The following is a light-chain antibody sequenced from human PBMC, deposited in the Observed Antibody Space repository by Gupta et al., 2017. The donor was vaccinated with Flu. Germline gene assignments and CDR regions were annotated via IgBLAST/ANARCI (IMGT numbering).Light chain of an antibody. V-gene: IGKV3-11*01. Sequence: EVVLTQFPATLSVSPGEIATLSCRTSQTINNYLAWYQQKPGQGPRLLVHGAFIRATGTPDRFIGGESETHFTLTINNVEPDDSAVYYCQQRSIWLTFGGGTKVEIK. CDR3: QQRSIWLT. CDR1: QTINNY. CDR2: GAF. J-gene: IGKJ4*01.